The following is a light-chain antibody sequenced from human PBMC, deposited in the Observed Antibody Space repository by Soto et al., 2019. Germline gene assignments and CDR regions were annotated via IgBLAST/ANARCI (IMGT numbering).Light chain of an antibody. V-gene: IGKV3-20*01. Sequence: IVLTQSAATLSLSPEERATLSCRASQTLRRTYIAWYQQKPGQAPRVLIYGASKRATGIPDRFSGSGSGTDFSLTISRLEPEDFAVYYCHQYDNAPQTYGQGTKVDIK. J-gene: IGKJ2*01. CDR1: QTLRRTY. CDR2: GAS. CDR3: HQYDNAPQT.